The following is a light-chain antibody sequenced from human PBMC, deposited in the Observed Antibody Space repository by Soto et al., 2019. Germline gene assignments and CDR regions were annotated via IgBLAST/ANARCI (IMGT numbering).Light chain of an antibody. Sequence: QSVLTQPASLSGSPGQSITISCTGTSSDFGAYNYVSWYQQHPGKAPKLMIFDVNNRPSGVSNRFSGSKSGNTASLTISGLQAEDEADYYCSSYTGSSTLYVFGTGTKVTVL. J-gene: IGLJ1*01. CDR3: SSYTGSSTLYV. V-gene: IGLV2-14*01. CDR1: SSDFGAYNY. CDR2: DVN.